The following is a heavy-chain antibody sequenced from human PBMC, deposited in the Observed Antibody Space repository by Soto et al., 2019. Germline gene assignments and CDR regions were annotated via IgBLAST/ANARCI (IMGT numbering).Heavy chain of an antibody. CDR3: AKVHQRDDAFDI. CDR2: ISAGGGST. J-gene: IGHJ3*02. Sequence: EVQLLESGGGLVQPGGSLRLSCAASGFTFSSYAMSWVRQAPGKGLEWVSGISAGGGSTYYADSVKGRFTISRDNSKNTLYLQMNSPRAEDTAVYYCAKVHQRDDAFDIWGQGTMVTVSS. CDR1: GFTFSSYA. V-gene: IGHV3-23*01.